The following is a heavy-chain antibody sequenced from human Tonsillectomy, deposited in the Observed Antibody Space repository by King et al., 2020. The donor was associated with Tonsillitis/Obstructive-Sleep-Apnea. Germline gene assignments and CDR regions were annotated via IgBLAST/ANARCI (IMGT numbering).Heavy chain of an antibody. Sequence: VQLVESGAEVKKPGESLKIYCKGSGYNFTSYWIVWVRQMPGKGLEWMGIIYPADSDTRYSPSFQGQVTISADKSINTAYLQWSSLKASDTAIYYCARRGLRDYSNWFDPWGQGTLVTVSS. D-gene: IGHD4-11*01. CDR1: GYNFTSYW. J-gene: IGHJ5*02. CDR2: IYPADSDT. V-gene: IGHV5-51*01. CDR3: ARRGLRDYSNWFDP.